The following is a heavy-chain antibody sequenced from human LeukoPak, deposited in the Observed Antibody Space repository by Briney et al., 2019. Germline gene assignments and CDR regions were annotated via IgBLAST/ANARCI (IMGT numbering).Heavy chain of an antibody. CDR1: GFSLTIGYF. D-gene: IGHD3-22*01. J-gene: IGHJ4*02. CDR3: ATLYYYDSSGYYWENVQFDY. CDR2: IFHSGST. V-gene: IGHV4-38-2*02. Sequence: NPSETLSLTCNVSGFSLTIGYFWGWIRQPPGKGLEWIGSIFHSGSTYFNPSLKSRVTMSVDTSKNQFSLKLSSVTAADTAVYYCATLYYYDSSGYYWENVQFDYWGQGTLVTVSS.